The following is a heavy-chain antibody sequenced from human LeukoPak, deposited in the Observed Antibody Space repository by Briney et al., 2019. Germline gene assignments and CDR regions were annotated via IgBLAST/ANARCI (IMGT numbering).Heavy chain of an antibody. D-gene: IGHD4-17*01. Sequence: KASETLSLTCTVSGGSISSSSYYWGWIRQPPGKGLEWIGSIYYSGSTYYNASLKSRVTISVDTSKNQFSLKLSSVTAADTAVYYCATVTPALDYWGQGTLVTVSS. CDR2: IYYSGST. J-gene: IGHJ4*02. CDR3: ATVTPALDY. CDR1: GGSISSSSYY. V-gene: IGHV4-39*07.